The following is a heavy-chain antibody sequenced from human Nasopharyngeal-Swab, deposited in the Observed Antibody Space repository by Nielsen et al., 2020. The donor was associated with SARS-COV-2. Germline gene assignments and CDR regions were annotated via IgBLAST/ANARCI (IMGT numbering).Heavy chain of an antibody. V-gene: IGHV3-23*01. J-gene: IGHJ6*02. Sequence: GESLKISCAASGFTFRNFAMHWVRQGPGKGLEWVSVISGDNENTYYADSVRGRFTISRDHSKNTLNLQMNNLRAEDTAIYYCAKDRDSGDESEEYYHYYGMDVWGQGAPVTVSS. D-gene: IGHD6-25*01. CDR2: ISGDNENT. CDR3: AKDRDSGDESEEYYHYYGMDV. CDR1: GFTFRNFA.